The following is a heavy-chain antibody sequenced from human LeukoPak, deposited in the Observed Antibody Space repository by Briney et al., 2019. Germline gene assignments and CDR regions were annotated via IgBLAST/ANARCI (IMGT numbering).Heavy chain of an antibody. V-gene: IGHV3-30*02. D-gene: IGHD3-3*01. CDR2: IRYDGSNK. Sequence: PGGSLRLSCAASGFTFSSYGMHWVRQAPGKGLEWVAFIRYDGSNKYYADSVKGRFTISRDNSKNTLYLQMNSLRAEDTAVYYCAKDWGYGWSGYSYYFDYWGQGTLVTVSS. J-gene: IGHJ4*02. CDR3: AKDWGYGWSGYSYYFDY. CDR1: GFTFSSYG.